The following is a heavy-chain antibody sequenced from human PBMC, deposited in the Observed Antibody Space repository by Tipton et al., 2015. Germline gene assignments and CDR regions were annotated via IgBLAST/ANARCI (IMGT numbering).Heavy chain of an antibody. CDR3: ARDLEHGMDV. CDR2: ISFSDTT. V-gene: IGHV4-61*01. CDR1: GASISRGSV. J-gene: IGHJ6*02. Sequence: TLSLTCTVSGASISRGSVWGWIRQPPWKGLEWIGYISFSDTTHYNPSLKSRITISLNTSKNQFSLKMSSVTAADTAVYFCARDLEHGMDVWGQGTTVTVS.